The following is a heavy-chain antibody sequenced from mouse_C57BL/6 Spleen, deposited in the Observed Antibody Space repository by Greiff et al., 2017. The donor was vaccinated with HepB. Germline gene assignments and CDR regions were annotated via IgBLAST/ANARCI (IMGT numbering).Heavy chain of an antibody. CDR3: ARGTTVVATYYAMDY. CDR1: GYTFTDYN. D-gene: IGHD1-1*01. CDR2: INPNNGGT. J-gene: IGHJ4*01. Sequence: EVQLQQSGPELVKPGASVKIPCKASGYTFTDYNMDWVKQSHGKSLEWIGDINPNNGGTIYNQKFKGKATLTVDKSSSTAYMELRSLTSEDTAVYYCARGTTVVATYYAMDYWGQGTSVTVSS. V-gene: IGHV1-18*01.